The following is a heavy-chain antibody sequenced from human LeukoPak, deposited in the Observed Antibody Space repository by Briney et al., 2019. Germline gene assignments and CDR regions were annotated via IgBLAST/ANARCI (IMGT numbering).Heavy chain of an antibody. J-gene: IGHJ4*02. V-gene: IGHV4-39*07. D-gene: IGHD2-2*01. Sequence: PSETLSLTCTVSGGSISSSSYYWGWIRQPPGKGLEWIGSIYYSGSTYYNPSLKSRVTISVDTPKNQFSLKLSSVTAADTAVYYCARVDSGRYCSSTSCYSRSHSSGSYVDYWGQGTLVTVSS. CDR1: GGSISSSSYY. CDR2: IYYSGST. CDR3: ARVDSGRYCSSTSCYSRSHSSGSYVDY.